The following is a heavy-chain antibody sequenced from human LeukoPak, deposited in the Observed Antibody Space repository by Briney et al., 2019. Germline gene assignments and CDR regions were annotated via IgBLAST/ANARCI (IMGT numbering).Heavy chain of an antibody. V-gene: IGHV1-2*02. Sequence: ASVKVSCKASGYTFTGCYMHWVRQAPGQGLEWMGWINPNSGGTNYAQKFQGRVTMTRDTSISTAYMELSRLRSDDTAVYYCARGDYYDSSGSYDYWGQGTLVTVSS. D-gene: IGHD3-22*01. J-gene: IGHJ4*02. CDR1: GYTFTGCY. CDR2: INPNSGGT. CDR3: ARGDYYDSSGSYDY.